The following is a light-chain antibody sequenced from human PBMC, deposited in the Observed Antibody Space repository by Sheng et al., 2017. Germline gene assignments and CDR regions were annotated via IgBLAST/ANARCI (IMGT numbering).Light chain of an antibody. CDR1: QSAGTW. J-gene: IGKJ5*01. CDR2: QAS. Sequence: DIQMTQSPSTLSASVGDRVSVTCRASQSAGTWLAWYQQKPGKAPKVLIYQASNLQSGVPSRFSGSGSGTEFTLTISTLQSEDFAVYYCQQYNNWPSITFGQGTRLEIK. V-gene: IGKV1-5*03. CDR3: QQYNNWPSIT.